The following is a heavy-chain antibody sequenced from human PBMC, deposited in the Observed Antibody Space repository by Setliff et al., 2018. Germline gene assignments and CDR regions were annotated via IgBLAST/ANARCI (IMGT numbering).Heavy chain of an antibody. V-gene: IGHV4-59*01. Sequence: PSETLSLTCTVAGGSISPYFWSWVRQPPGKGLEWIGYIYHNGNTNFNPSLKTRVTMSVDTSKNQFALNLRAVTASDAAVDYCVRDRTAYSYGLDVWGQGTTVTVSS. CDR3: VRDRTAYSYGLDV. J-gene: IGHJ6*02. CDR2: IYHNGNT. CDR1: GGSISPYF. D-gene: IGHD5-18*01.